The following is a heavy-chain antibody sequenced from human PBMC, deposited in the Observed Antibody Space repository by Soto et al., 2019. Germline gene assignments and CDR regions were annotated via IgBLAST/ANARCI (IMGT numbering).Heavy chain of an antibody. CDR1: GYTFTGYY. CDR2: INPNSGGT. D-gene: IGHD2-21*02. J-gene: IGHJ4*02. CDR3: SSAHCGGDCYSGVDY. V-gene: IGHV1-2*04. Sequence: QVQLVQSGAEVKKPGASVKVSCKASGYTFTGYYMHWVRQAPGQGLEWMGWINPNSGGTNYAQKFQGWVTMTRDTSIRTAYMELSRLRSDDTAVYYCSSAHCGGDCYSGVDYWGQGTLVTVSS.